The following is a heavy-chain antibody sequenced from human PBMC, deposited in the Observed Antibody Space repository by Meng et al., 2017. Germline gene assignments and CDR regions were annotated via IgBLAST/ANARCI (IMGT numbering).Heavy chain of an antibody. CDR2: MNPNSGNT. CDR1: GYTCTRYD. CDR3: ARANTYSGYDYGY. D-gene: IGHD5-12*01. J-gene: IGHJ4*02. V-gene: IGHV1-8*01. Sequence: VQLVLSGVGVEKPVASVTGSCKASGYTCTRYDIKWVRLSNGQGLEWMGWMNPNSGNTDYAQKFQGRVTMTRNTSINTAYMELSSLRSDDTAVYFCARANTYSGYDYGYWGQGTLVTVSS.